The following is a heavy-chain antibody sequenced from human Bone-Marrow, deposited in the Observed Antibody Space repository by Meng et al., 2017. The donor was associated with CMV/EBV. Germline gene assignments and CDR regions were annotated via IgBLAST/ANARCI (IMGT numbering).Heavy chain of an antibody. CDR1: GFTFSSYA. V-gene: IGHV3-23*01. CDR3: ARGRYSSSSGRFDP. D-gene: IGHD6-13*01. Sequence: GESLKISCAASGFTFSSYAMSWVRQAPGKGLEWVSAISGSGGSTYYADSVKGRFTISRDNSKNTLYLQMNSLRAEDTAVYYCARGRYSSSSGRFDPWGQGTLVTVSS. CDR2: ISGSGGST. J-gene: IGHJ5*02.